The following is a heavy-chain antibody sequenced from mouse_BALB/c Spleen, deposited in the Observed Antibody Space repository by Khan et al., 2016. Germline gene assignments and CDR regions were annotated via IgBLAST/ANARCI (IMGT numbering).Heavy chain of an antibody. Sequence: EVELVESGGGLVKPGGSLKLSCAASGFTFSDYYMYWVRQTPEKRLEWVATISDGGSYTYYPDSVKGRFTISRDNASNNLYLQMGSLTSEDSAMYYCARDDRWFAYWGQGTLVTVSA. CDR1: GFTFSDYY. CDR3: ARDDRWFAY. J-gene: IGHJ3*01. CDR2: ISDGGSYT. D-gene: IGHD2-14*01. V-gene: IGHV5-4*02.